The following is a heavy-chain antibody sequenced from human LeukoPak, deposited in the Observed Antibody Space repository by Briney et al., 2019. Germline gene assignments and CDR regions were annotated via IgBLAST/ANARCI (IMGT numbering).Heavy chain of an antibody. V-gene: IGHV3-15*01. J-gene: IGHJ4*02. CDR3: TWMTTVLTVDF. CDR1: GIPFVDAW. CDR2: ITKDGTT. D-gene: IGHD4-17*01. Sequence: AGRSLRLSCVLSGIPFVDAWMSWVRQAPGKGLEWIGRITKDGTTDYAAPVKGRFTISRDNSKNTFYLLMNSLKIEDTAVYYCTWMTTVLTVDFWGRGTLVTVSS.